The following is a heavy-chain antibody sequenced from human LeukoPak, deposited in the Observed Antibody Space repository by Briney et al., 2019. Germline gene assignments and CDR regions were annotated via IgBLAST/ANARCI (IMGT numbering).Heavy chain of an antibody. Sequence: GGSLRLSCTASGFIFSSYWMTWVRQAPGKGLEWVANIRQDGSEKNFVDSVKGRFTISRDNAKNSLYLQMNTLTAEDTAVYYGARDPIDYWGQGTLVTVTS. CDR2: IRQDGSEK. J-gene: IGHJ4*02. CDR1: GFIFSSYW. V-gene: IGHV3-7*01. CDR3: ARDPIDY.